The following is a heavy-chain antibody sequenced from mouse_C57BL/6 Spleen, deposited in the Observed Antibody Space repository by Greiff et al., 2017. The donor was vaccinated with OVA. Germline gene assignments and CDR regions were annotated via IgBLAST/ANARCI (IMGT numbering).Heavy chain of an antibody. CDR2: ISSGSSTI. CDR1: GFTFSDYG. CDR3: ARNFGDYYGSSYFAY. Sequence: EVHLVESGGGLVKPGGSLKLSCAASGFTFSDYGMHWVRQAPEKGLEWVAYISSGSSTIYYADTVKGRFTISRDNAKNTLFLQMTSLRSEDTAMYYCARNFGDYYGSSYFAYWGQGTLVTVSA. J-gene: IGHJ3*01. D-gene: IGHD1-1*01. V-gene: IGHV5-17*01.